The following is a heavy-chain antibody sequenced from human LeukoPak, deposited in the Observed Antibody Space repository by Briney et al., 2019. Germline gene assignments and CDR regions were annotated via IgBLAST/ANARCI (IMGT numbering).Heavy chain of an antibody. CDR3: TRHLSGVTGYTYARGIDY. CDR2: IKKDGSEK. Sequence: GGSLRLSCAASGFTFSSYWMSWVRRAPGKGLEWVAKIKKDGSEKYYVDSVKGRFTISRDNAKTSLSLQMNSLSPEDTAVYYCTRHLSGVTGYTYARGIDYWGQGTLVTVSS. D-gene: IGHD5-18*01. V-gene: IGHV3-7*01. CDR1: GFTFSSYW. J-gene: IGHJ4*02.